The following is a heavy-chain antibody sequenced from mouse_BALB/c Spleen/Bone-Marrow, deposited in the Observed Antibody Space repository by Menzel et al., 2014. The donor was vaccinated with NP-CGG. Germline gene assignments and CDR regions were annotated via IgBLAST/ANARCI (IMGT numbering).Heavy chain of an antibody. J-gene: IGHJ3*01. CDR3: AREGYGSSYGFAY. CDR1: GYSFAGYT. Sequence: EVKLVESGPELVKPGASMKISCKASGYSFAGYTMNWVKQSHGKNLEWIGLVSPYNGGSSYNQKFKGKATLTVDKSSSTAYMELLSLTSEDSAVYYCAREGYGSSYGFAYWGQGTLVTVSA. CDR2: VSPYNGGS. D-gene: IGHD1-1*01. V-gene: IGHV1-31*01.